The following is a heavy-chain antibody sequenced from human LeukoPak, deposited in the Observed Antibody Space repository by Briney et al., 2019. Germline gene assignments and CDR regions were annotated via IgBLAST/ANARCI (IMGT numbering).Heavy chain of an antibody. CDR3: ARSWGIAARPIDY. CDR2: VNHSGST. Sequence: SETLSLTCAVYGGSFSGYYWSWIRQPPGKGLEWIGEVNHSGSTNYNPSLKSRVTISVDTSKNQFSLKLSSVTAADTAVYYCARSWGIAARPIDYWGQGTLVTVSS. J-gene: IGHJ4*02. V-gene: IGHV4-34*01. D-gene: IGHD6-6*01. CDR1: GGSFSGYY.